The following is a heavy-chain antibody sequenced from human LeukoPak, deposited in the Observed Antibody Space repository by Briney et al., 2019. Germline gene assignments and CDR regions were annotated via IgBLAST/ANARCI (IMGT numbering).Heavy chain of an antibody. D-gene: IGHD3-10*01. J-gene: IGHJ4*02. V-gene: IGHV3-30*18. CDR3: AKDKQAMVRGVIYFDY. Sequence: PGRSLRLSCAASGFTFSSYGMHWVRQAPGKGLEWVAVISYDGSNKYYADSVKGRFTISRDNSKNTLYLQMNSLRAEDTAVYYCAKDKQAMVRGVIYFDYWGQGTLVTVSS. CDR1: GFTFSSYG. CDR2: ISYDGSNK.